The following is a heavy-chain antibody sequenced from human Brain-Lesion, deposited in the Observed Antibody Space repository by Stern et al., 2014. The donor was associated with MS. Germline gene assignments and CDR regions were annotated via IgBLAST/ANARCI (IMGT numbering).Heavy chain of an antibody. V-gene: IGHV4-4*08. D-gene: IGHD2-2*01. CDR1: GGSIINYY. CDR3: ARGDIVVVPAARSFGSDYYYPGLDV. CDR2: ITASGGV. J-gene: IGHJ6*02. Sequence: VQLVQSGPGLVKPSESLSLTCTVSGGSIINYYWTWIRQPPGQGLEWIGYITASGGVTSNPSLTSRITMSVDTSTNQFSLRLSSVTAADTAVYFCARGDIVVVPAARSFGSDYYYPGLDVWGQGTTISVS.